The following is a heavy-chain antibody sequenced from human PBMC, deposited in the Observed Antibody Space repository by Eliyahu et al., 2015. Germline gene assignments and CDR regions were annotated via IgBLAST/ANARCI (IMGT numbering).Heavy chain of an antibody. CDR2: IIPILGIA. CDR3: AREPSTVKGGDYYYYGMDV. J-gene: IGHJ6*02. D-gene: IGHD4-11*01. Sequence: QVQLVQSGAEVKKPGSSVKVSCKASGGTFSXXXIXWVRQAPGQGLEWMGRIIPILGIANYAQKFQGRVTITADKSTSTAYMELSSLRSEDTAVYYCAREPSTVKGGDYYYYGMDVWGQGTTVTVSS. V-gene: IGHV1-69*04. CDR1: GGTFSXXX.